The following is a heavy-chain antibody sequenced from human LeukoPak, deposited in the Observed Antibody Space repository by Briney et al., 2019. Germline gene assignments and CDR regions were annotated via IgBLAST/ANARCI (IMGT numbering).Heavy chain of an antibody. CDR2: ISAYNGNT. Sequence: ASVKVSCKASGYTFTSYGISWVRQAPGQGLEWMGWISAYNGNTNYAQKLQGRVTMTTDTSTSTAYMELRSLRSDDTAVYYCARVLLEQLEAPPDDYWGQGTLVTVSS. J-gene: IGHJ4*02. D-gene: IGHD6-6*01. CDR1: GYTFTSYG. V-gene: IGHV1-18*01. CDR3: ARVLLEQLEAPPDDY.